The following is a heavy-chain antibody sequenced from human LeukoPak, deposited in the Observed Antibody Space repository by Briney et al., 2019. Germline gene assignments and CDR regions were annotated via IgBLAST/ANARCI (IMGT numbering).Heavy chain of an antibody. CDR2: ISSSSSYI. CDR1: GFTFSSYS. Sequence: PGGSLRLSCAASGFTFSSYSMNWVRQASGKGLEWVSSISSSSSYIYYADSVKGRFTIARDNAKNSLYLQMNSLRAEDTAVYYWARGRPLWFGNYYYYMDVWGKGTTVTVSS. J-gene: IGHJ6*03. CDR3: ARGRPLWFGNYYYYMDV. D-gene: IGHD3-10*01. V-gene: IGHV3-21*01.